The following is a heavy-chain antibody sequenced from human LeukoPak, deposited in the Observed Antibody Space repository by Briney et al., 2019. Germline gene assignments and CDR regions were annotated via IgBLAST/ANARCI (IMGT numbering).Heavy chain of an antibody. CDR3: AKHYGWELLETAFDI. J-gene: IGHJ3*02. D-gene: IGHD1-26*01. CDR2: IYSGGST. Sequence: GGSLRLSCAASGFTVSSNYMSWVRQAPGKGLEWVSVIYSGGSTYYADSVKGRFTISRDNSKNTLYLQMNSLRAEDTAVYYCAKHYGWELLETAFDIWGQGTMVTVSP. V-gene: IGHV3-53*01. CDR1: GFTVSSNY.